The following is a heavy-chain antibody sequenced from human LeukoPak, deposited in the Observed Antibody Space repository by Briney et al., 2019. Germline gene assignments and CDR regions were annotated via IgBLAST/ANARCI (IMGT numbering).Heavy chain of an antibody. CDR1: GYTFTGYY. D-gene: IGHD2-2*01. J-gene: IGHJ6*03. V-gene: IGHV1-2*02. CDR3: ARDLVPAREGDYYYMDV. Sequence: ASVKVSCKASGYTFTGYYMHWVRQAPGQGLEWMGWINPNSGGTNYAQKFRGRVTMTRDTSISTAYMELSRLRSDDTAVYYCARDLVPAREGDYYYMDVWGKGTTVTISS. CDR2: INPNSGGT.